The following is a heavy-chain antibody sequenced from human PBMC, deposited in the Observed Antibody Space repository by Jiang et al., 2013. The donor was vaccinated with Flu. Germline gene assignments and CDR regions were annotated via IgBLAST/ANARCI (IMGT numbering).Heavy chain of an antibody. Sequence: KPTQTLTLTCTFSGFSLSTSGMCVGWVRQPPGKPLEWLALIDWHDDKYYSTSLKTRLTISKDTSKNQVVLTMTNMDPVDTATYYCARIRRGTYYEKWFDPWGQGTLVTVSS. D-gene: IGHD1-26*01. CDR2: IDWHDDK. CDR3: ARIRRGTYYEKWFDP. V-gene: IGHV2-70*20. CDR1: GFSLSTSGMC. J-gene: IGHJ5*02.